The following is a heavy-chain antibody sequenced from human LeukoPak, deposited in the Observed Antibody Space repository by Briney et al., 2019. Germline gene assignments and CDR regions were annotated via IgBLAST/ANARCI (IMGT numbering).Heavy chain of an antibody. Sequence: GGSLRLSCAASGFTFSSYAMSWVRQAPGKGLEWVSAISGSGGSTYYADSVKGRFTISRDNSKNTLYLQMNSLRAEDTAVYYCAKDRTYDSSGYYGLGFDYSGQGTLVTVSS. V-gene: IGHV3-23*01. CDR2: ISGSGGST. J-gene: IGHJ4*02. CDR1: GFTFSSYA. CDR3: AKDRTYDSSGYYGLGFDY. D-gene: IGHD3-22*01.